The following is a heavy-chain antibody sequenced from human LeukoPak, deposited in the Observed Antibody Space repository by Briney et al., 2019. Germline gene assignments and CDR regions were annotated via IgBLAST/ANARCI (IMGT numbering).Heavy chain of an antibody. CDR1: GFTFSSYA. Sequence: PGGSLRLSCAASGFTFSSYAISWVRQAPGKGLQWVSTISGSGGSTYYADSVKGRFTISRDNSKNTLYLQMNSLRAEDTAVYYCARRPGLERYHFDYWGQGTLVTVS. D-gene: IGHD1-1*01. J-gene: IGHJ4*02. CDR3: ARRPGLERYHFDY. V-gene: IGHV3-23*01. CDR2: ISGSGGST.